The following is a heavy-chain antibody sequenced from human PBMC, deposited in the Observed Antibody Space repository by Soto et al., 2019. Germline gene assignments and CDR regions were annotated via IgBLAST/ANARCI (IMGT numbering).Heavy chain of an antibody. Sequence: GGSLRLSCAASGFTVSSSYLTWVRQAPGRGLKWVSVLYPDGRACYADSVKGRFTLSTDNSKNSVYLQMNTLRDEDTAVYYCARGLGREDHDNRGYFHLDSWGQGTLVTVSS. CDR2: LYPDGRA. CDR3: ARGLGREDHDNRGYFHLDS. D-gene: IGHD3-22*01. V-gene: IGHV3-53*05. CDR1: GFTVSSSY. J-gene: IGHJ4*02.